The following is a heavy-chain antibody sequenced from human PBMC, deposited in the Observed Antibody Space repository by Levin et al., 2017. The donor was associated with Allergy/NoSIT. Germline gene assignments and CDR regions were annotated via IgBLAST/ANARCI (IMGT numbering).Heavy chain of an antibody. Sequence: GGSLRLSCAASGFTFSSYAMSWVRQAPGKGLEWVSTIISSGCSTYYADSEKGLFTISRDNSKNTMYLQMNSLRGEDTAIYGCGTVFRGIIDPWDYWGQGTLVNVSS. V-gene: IGHV3-23*01. CDR3: GTVFRGIIDPWDY. CDR1: GFTFSSYA. D-gene: IGHD1-14*01. CDR2: IISSGCST. J-gene: IGHJ4*02.